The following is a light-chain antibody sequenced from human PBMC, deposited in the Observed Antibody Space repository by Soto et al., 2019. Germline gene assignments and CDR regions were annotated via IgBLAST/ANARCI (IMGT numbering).Light chain of an antibody. CDR3: MQALQTPLT. V-gene: IGKV2-28*01. J-gene: IGKJ3*01. CDR1: QSLVHSNGYNY. Sequence: DIVMTQSPLSLPVTPGEPAYISCRSSQSLVHSNGYNYLDWYLQKPGQSPQLLIYLGSNRASGVPDRFSGSGSGTEFTLKISRVEAEDVGVYYCMQALQTPLTFGPGTKVDIK. CDR2: LGS.